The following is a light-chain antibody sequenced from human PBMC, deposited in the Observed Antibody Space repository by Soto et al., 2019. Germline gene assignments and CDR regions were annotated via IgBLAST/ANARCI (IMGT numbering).Light chain of an antibody. Sequence: ALTQPASVSGSPGQSITISCTGTSSDVGGYNYVSWYQQHPGKAPKLMIYDVSNRPSGVSNRFSGSKSGNTASLTISGLQAEDEADYYCSSYTSSSTRIFGTGTKLTVL. CDR3: SSYTSSSTRI. CDR2: DVS. CDR1: SSDVGGYNY. J-gene: IGLJ1*01. V-gene: IGLV2-14*01.